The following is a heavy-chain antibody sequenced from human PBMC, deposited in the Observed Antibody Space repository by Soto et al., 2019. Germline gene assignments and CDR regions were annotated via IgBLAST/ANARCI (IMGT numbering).Heavy chain of an antibody. D-gene: IGHD4-17*01. CDR1: GFTFSSYS. CDR3: ERGGRTTVTKSCVAYYYYGMDV. V-gene: IGHV3-21*01. CDR2: ISSSSSYI. Sequence: EVQLVESGGGLVKPGGSLRLSCAASGFTFSSYSMNWVRQAPGTGMEWVSSISSSSSYIYYADSVKGRFTISRDNAKNSLYRQMNSLRDEDTAVYYCERGGRTTVTKSCVAYYYYGMDVWGQGTTVTVSS. J-gene: IGHJ6*02.